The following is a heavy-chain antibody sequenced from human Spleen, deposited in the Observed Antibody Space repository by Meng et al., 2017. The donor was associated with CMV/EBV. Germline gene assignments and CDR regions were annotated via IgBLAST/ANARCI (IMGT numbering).Heavy chain of an antibody. V-gene: IGHV4-38-2*02. CDR1: GSFINSEYH. CDR3: ARVSTGAGYDAFDI. CDR2: IYHSGDT. Sequence: SETLSLTCTVSGSFINSEYHWAWIRQPPGQGLEWIGSIYHSGDTYHNPSLKSRVTISLDTSKNQFSLKLSSVTAADTAVYYCARVSTGAGYDAFDIWGQGTMVTVSS. D-gene: IGHD5-12*01. J-gene: IGHJ3*02.